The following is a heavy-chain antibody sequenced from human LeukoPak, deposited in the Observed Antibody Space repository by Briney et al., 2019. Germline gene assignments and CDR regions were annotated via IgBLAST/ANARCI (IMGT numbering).Heavy chain of an antibody. D-gene: IGHD6-19*01. CDR1: GDSISSDY. V-gene: IGHV4-59*08. CDR2: IYYTGST. Sequence: PSETLSLTCAVSGDSISSDYWSWVRQPPGKGLEWIGYIYYTGSTNYNPSLKSRVTISVDTSKNQFSLRLSSVTAADTAVYYCARVSGQFYFYYYMDVWGKGTTVTISS. J-gene: IGHJ6*03. CDR3: ARVSGQFYFYYYMDV.